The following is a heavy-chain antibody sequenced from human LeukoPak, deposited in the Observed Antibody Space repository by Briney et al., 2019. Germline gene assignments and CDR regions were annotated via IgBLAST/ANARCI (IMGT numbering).Heavy chain of an antibody. D-gene: IGHD6-19*01. CDR3: ARGSSGWSKVNWFDP. V-gene: IGHV4-59*01. Sequence: SETLSLTCTVSGGSISSYYWSWIRQPLGKGLEWIGYIYYSGSTNYNPSLKSRVTISVDTSKNQFSLKLSSVTAADTAVYYCARGSSGWSKVNWFDPWGQGTLVTVSS. CDR1: GGSISSYY. J-gene: IGHJ5*02. CDR2: IYYSGST.